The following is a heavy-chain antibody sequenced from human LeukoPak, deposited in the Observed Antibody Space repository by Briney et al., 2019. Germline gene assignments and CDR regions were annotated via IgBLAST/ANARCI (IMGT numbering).Heavy chain of an antibody. V-gene: IGHV3-30*01. D-gene: IGHD6-19*01. CDR3: ARRLTYFDY. CDR2: ISYDGSNK. Sequence: GGSLRLSCAASGFTFSSYAMRWVRQAPGKGLEWVAVISYDGSNKYYADSVKGRFTISRDNSKHTLYLQMNSLRAKDTAVYYCARRLTYFDYWAQGTLVTVSS. CDR1: GFTFSSYA. J-gene: IGHJ4*02.